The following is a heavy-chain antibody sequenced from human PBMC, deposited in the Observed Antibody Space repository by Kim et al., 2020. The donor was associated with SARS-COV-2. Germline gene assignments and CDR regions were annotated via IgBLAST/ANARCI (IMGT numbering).Heavy chain of an antibody. CDR2: ISTSSSYT. V-gene: IGHV3-11*06. CDR1: GFTFSDYY. Sequence: GGSLRLSCAASGFTFSDYYMSWIRQAPGKGLEWVSYISTSSSYTNYADSVKGRFTISRDNAKNSLYLQMTSLRAEDTAVYYCARGLSYYDSSGYYWSSGSDYWGQGTLVTVSS. J-gene: IGHJ4*02. CDR3: ARGLSYYDSSGYYWSSGSDY. D-gene: IGHD3-22*01.